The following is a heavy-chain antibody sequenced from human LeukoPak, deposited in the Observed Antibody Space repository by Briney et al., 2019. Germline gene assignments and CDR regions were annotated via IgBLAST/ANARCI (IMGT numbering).Heavy chain of an antibody. CDR2: IIPIFGTA. V-gene: IGHV1-69*13. D-gene: IGHD3-3*01. CDR3: ARARYYDFWSGYQTPDY. Sequence: VASEKVSCKASGGTFSSYAISWVRQAPGQGLEWMGGIIPIFGTANYARKFQGRVTITADESTSTAYMELSSLRSEDTAVYYCARARYYDFWSGYQTPDYWGQGTLVTVSS. CDR1: GGTFSSYA. J-gene: IGHJ4*02.